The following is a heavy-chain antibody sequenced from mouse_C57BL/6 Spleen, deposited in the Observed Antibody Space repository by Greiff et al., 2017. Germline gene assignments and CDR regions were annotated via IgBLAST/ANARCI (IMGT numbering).Heavy chain of an antibody. CDR1: GYTFTSYW. J-gene: IGHJ4*01. CDR2: IYPGNSDT. V-gene: IGHV1-5*01. CDR3: TRGEYYGSSSGAMDY. Sequence: EVQLQQSGTVLARPGASVKMSCKTSGYTFTSYWMHWVKQRPGQGLEWIGAIYPGNSDTSYNQKFKGKAKLTAVTSASTAYMELSSLTNEDSAVYYCTRGEYYGSSSGAMDYWGQGTSVTVSS. D-gene: IGHD1-1*01.